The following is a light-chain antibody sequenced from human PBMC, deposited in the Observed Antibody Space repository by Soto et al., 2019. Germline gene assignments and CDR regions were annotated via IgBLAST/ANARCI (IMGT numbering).Light chain of an antibody. Sequence: ILMTQTPLSSPVTLGQPASISCRSSQSLIHSDGHTYLSWLQQRPGQPPRLLIFQVSNXFSGVPDXFSGXGXGTDFTLKISRXEXXXXXXXXXMQATQLPWTFGQGTKVEIK. CDR3: MQATQLPWT. CDR1: QSLIHSDGHTY. CDR2: QVS. J-gene: IGKJ1*01. V-gene: IGKV2-24*01.